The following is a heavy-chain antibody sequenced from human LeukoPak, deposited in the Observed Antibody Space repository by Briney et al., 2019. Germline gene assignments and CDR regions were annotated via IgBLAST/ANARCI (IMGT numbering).Heavy chain of an antibody. CDR3: ASRSSIWSGYQDTLYYFDF. J-gene: IGHJ4*02. D-gene: IGHD3-3*01. Sequence: SETLSLTCTVSGGSISSHYWSWIRQPPGKRLEWLGHIYYSGSTNYNPSLKSRVTISVDTSKNQFSLKLSSVTAADTAVYYCASRSSIWSGYQDTLYYFDFWGQGTLVTVSS. V-gene: IGHV4-59*11. CDR1: GGSISSHY. CDR2: IYYSGST.